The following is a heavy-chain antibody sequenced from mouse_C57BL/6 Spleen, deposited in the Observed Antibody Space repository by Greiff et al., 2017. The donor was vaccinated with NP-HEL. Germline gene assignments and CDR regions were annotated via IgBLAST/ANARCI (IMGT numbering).Heavy chain of an antibody. Sequence: EVKLVESEGGLVQPGSSMKLSCTASGFTFSDYYMAWVRQVPEKGLEWVANINYDGSSTYYLDSLKSRFIISRDNAKNILYLQMSSLKSEDTATYYCARDRYYGLDDWGQGTTLTVSS. CDR1: GFTFSDYY. V-gene: IGHV5-16*01. D-gene: IGHD1-1*01. J-gene: IGHJ2*01. CDR3: ARDRYYGLDD. CDR2: INYDGSST.